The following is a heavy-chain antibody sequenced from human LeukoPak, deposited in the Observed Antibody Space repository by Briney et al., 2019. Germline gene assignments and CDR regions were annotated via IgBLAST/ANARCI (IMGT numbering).Heavy chain of an antibody. CDR2: ISSSSTTI. CDR3: ARDHHRRLYDSQARDTFDF. J-gene: IGHJ3*01. V-gene: IGHV3-11*04. CDR1: GFTFSDYY. D-gene: IGHD3-22*01. Sequence: GGSLRLSCAASGFTFSDYYMSWIRQAPGKGLEWVSYISSSSTTIYYADSVKGRFTISRDNAKNSLYLQMNSLRAEDTAVYYCARDHHRRLYDSQARDTFDFWGQGTMVTVSS.